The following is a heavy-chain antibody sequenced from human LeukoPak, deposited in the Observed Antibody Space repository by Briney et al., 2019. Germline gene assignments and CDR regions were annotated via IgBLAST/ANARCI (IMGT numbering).Heavy chain of an antibody. Sequence: GGSLRLSCAASGFTFSSYGMHWVRQAPDKGLEWVAVIWYDGSNKYYADSVKGRFTISRDNSKNTLYLQMNSLRAEDTAVYYCARDPRYNWNDFLDYWGQGTLVTVSS. J-gene: IGHJ4*02. V-gene: IGHV3-33*01. D-gene: IGHD1-20*01. CDR1: GFTFSSYG. CDR3: ARDPRYNWNDFLDY. CDR2: IWYDGSNK.